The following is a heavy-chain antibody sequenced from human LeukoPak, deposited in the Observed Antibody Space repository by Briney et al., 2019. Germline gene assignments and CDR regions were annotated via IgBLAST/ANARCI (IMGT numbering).Heavy chain of an antibody. CDR1: GYSFTSYW. CDR2: INPNSGGT. Sequence: GESLKISCKGSGYSFTSYWIGWVRQAPGQGLEWMGWINPNSGGTNYAQKFQGRVTMTRDTSISTAYMELSRLRSDDTAVYYCARGLEGILTGYPYSSAYYYMDVWGKGTTVTVSS. J-gene: IGHJ6*03. D-gene: IGHD3-9*01. V-gene: IGHV1-2*02. CDR3: ARGLEGILTGYPYSSAYYYMDV.